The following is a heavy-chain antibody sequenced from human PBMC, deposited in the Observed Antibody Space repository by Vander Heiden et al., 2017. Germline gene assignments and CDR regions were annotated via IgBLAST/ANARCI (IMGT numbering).Heavy chain of an antibody. Sequence: EMVLEQSGEEVKRPGESLRISCKASGYSFHSHWIGWVRQMSGKGLEWMEIIYPGNSDIRYGPSFQGQVTISADRSINTAYLQWSSLKASDTAIYYCARISVLQYFDWVIDGWGQGTLVTVSS. J-gene: IGHJ4*02. CDR3: ARISVLQYFDWVIDG. D-gene: IGHD3-9*01. V-gene: IGHV5-51*01. CDR1: GYSFHSHW. CDR2: IYPGNSDI.